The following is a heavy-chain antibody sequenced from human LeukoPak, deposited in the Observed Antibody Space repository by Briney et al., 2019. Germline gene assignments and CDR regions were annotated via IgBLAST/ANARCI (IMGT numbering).Heavy chain of an antibody. CDR3: ARKDDYDILTGYYLAYYYYYGMDV. D-gene: IGHD3-9*01. CDR2: ISYDGSNK. J-gene: IGHJ6*02. V-gene: IGHV3-30-3*01. Sequence: GRSLRLSCAASGFTFSSYAMHWVRQAPGKGLEWVAVISYDGSNKYYADSVKGRFTISRDNSKNTLYLQMNRLRAEDTAVYYCARKDDYDILTGYYLAYYYYYGMDVWGQGTTVTVSS. CDR1: GFTFSSYA.